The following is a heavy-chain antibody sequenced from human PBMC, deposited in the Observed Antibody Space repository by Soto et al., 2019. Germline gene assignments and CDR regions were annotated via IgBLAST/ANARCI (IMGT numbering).Heavy chain of an antibody. CDR1: GFTFTNYA. V-gene: IGHV3-23*01. J-gene: IGHJ4*02. CDR3: ATIRDWGGY. Sequence: EVQLLESGGGLVQPGGSLRLSCAASGFTFTNYAMNWVRQAPGKGLEWVSAISGSGGSTYYADSVKGRFTISRDNSKNTLYLQMNSLRAEDTAVYYCATIRDWGGYWGQGTLVTVSS. D-gene: IGHD3-16*01. CDR2: ISGSGGST.